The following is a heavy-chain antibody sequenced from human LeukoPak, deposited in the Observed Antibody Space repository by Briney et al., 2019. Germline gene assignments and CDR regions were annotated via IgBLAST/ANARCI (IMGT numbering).Heavy chain of an antibody. V-gene: IGHV4-39*07. J-gene: IGHJ4*02. CDR2: INHSGST. Sequence: SETLSLTCTVSGGSISSSSHYWSWIRQPPGKGLEWIASINHSGSTNYNPSLKSRVTISVDTSKNQFSLKLSSVTAADTAVYYCVRGTMTTVTHYFDYWGQGTLVTVSS. CDR3: VRGTMTTVTHYFDY. CDR1: GGSISSSSHY. D-gene: IGHD4-17*01.